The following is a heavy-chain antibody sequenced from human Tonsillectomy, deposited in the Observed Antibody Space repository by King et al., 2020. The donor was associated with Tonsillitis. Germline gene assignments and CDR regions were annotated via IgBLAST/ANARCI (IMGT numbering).Heavy chain of an antibody. CDR3: ARGPGYCSGGSCYLIDF. D-gene: IGHD2-15*01. CDR2: IIPIFGTA. CDR1: GGTFSSYA. V-gene: IGHV1-69*01. Sequence: VQLVESGAEVKKSGSSVKVSCKASGGTFSSYAINCVRQAPGQGLEWMGGIIPIFGTANYVQKLQGRVTITADESTRTVYMEMSSLRYEDTAVYYCARGPGYCSGGSCYLIDFWGQGTLVTVSS. J-gene: IGHJ4*02.